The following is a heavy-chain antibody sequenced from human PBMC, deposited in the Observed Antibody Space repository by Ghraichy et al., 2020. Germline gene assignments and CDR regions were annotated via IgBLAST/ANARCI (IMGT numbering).Heavy chain of an antibody. CDR1: GFTFDRYS. D-gene: IGHD1-26*01. CDR3: ARVGYSGSPLG. CDR2: ISSSSTSI. Sequence: GESLNISCSASGFTFDRYSMNWVRQAPWKGLEWVSYISSSSTSIKYADSVKGRFTISRDNAKNSLWLQMHSLRDDDTAMYYCARVGYSGSPLGWGQGTLVTVSS. V-gene: IGHV3-48*02. J-gene: IGHJ4*02.